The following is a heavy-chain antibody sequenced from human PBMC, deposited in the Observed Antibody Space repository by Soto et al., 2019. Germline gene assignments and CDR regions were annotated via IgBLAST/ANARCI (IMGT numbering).Heavy chain of an antibody. V-gene: IGHV3-23*01. CDR3: AKTHDFWSGYYHMDV. CDR2: ISGSGGST. D-gene: IGHD3-3*01. Sequence: GGSLRLSCAASGFTFSSYAMSWVRQAPGKGLEWVSAISGSGGSTYYADSVKGRFTISRDNSKNTLYLQMNSLRAEDTAVYYCAKTHDFWSGYYHMDVWGKGTTVTVSS. J-gene: IGHJ6*03. CDR1: GFTFSSYA.